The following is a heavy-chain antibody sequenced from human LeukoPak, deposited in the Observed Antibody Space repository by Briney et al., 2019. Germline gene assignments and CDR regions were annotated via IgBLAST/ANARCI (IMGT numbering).Heavy chain of an antibody. Sequence: PGGSLRLSCAASGFTFSNYELNWVRQAPGKGLEWLSYISSSGSTIYYADSVKGRFTISRDNAKNSLFLQMNSLRAEDTAVYYCARDRSGGSGSDYWGQGTLVSVSS. CDR2: ISSSGSTI. V-gene: IGHV3-48*03. CDR3: ARDRSGGSGSDY. J-gene: IGHJ4*02. CDR1: GFTFSNYE. D-gene: IGHD2-15*01.